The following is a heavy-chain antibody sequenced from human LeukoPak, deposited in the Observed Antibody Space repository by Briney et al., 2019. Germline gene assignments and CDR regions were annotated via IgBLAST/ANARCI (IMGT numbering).Heavy chain of an antibody. CDR1: GFTFSSYS. J-gene: IGHJ4*02. D-gene: IGHD2-15*01. Sequence: PGGSLRLSCAASGFTFSSYSMNWVRQAPGKGLEWVSSISSSSSYIYYADSVKGRFTISRDNAKNSLYLQMNSLRAEDTAVYYCARAGGYCSGGSCYFDYWGQGTLVTVSS. CDR2: ISSSSSYI. V-gene: IGHV3-21*01. CDR3: ARAGGYCSGGSCYFDY.